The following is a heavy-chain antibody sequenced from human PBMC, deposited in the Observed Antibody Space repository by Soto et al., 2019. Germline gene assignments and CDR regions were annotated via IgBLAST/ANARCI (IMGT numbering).Heavy chain of an antibody. CDR3: ARDPGYRYGDY. Sequence: QVQLVQSGAEVKKPGASVKVSCKASGYTFTTYAMHWVRQAPGQRLEWMGWINAGNGNTKYSQKFQGRVTITRDTSASTAYMELSSLRSEDTAVYYCARDPGYRYGDYWGQGTLVTVSS. CDR2: INAGNGNT. D-gene: IGHD5-18*01. J-gene: IGHJ4*02. CDR1: GYTFTTYA. V-gene: IGHV1-3*01.